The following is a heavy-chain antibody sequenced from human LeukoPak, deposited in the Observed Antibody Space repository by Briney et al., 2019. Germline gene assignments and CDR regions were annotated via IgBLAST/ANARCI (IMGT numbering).Heavy chain of an antibody. CDR1: GGSFSGYY. Sequence: SETLSLTCAVYGGSFSGYYWSWIRQPPGKGLEWIGEINHSGSTNYNPSLKSRVTISVDTSKNQFSLKLSSVAAEDTAVYCCARGPQYYFDYWGQGALVTVAS. CDR3: ARGPQYYFDY. J-gene: IGHJ4*02. CDR2: INHSGST. V-gene: IGHV4-34*01.